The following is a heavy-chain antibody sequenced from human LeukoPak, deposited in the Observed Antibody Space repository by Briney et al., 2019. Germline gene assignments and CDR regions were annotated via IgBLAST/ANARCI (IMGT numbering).Heavy chain of an antibody. Sequence: ETLSLTCAVYGGSFSGYYWSWIRQPPGKGLEWIGEINHSGSTNYDPSLKSRVSISVDTSKNQFSLKLSSVTAADTAVYYCARRNGQDIVPTFRRRYYFDYWGQGTLVTVSS. CDR3: ARRNGQDIVPTFRRRYYFDY. D-gene: IGHD5-12*01. CDR2: INHSGST. CDR1: GGSFSGYY. J-gene: IGHJ4*02. V-gene: IGHV4-34*01.